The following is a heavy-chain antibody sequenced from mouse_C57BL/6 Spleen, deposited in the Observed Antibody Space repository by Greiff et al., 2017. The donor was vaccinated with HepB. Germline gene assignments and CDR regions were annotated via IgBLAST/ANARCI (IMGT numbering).Heavy chain of an antibody. CDR3: ARGSSPGLFDY. D-gene: IGHD1-1*01. CDR1: GYSFTSYY. Sequence: VKLVESGPELVKPGASVKISCKASGYSFTSYYIHWVKQRPGQGLEWIGWIYPGSGNTKYNEKFKGKATLTADTSSSTAYMQLSSLTSEDSAVYYCARGSSPGLFDYWGQGTTLTVSS. J-gene: IGHJ2*01. V-gene: IGHV1-66*01. CDR2: IYPGSGNT.